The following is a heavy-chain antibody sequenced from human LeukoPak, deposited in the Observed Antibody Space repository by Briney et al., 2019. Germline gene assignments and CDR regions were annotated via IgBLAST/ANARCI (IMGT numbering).Heavy chain of an antibody. Sequence: PGGSLRLSCAASGFTFSSYWMSWVRQAPGKGLEWVANIKQDGSEKYYVDSVKGRFTISRDNAKNSLYLQMNSLRAEDTAVYYCARDKSSRHRRWFDPWGQGPMVRVSS. CDR1: GFTFSSYW. D-gene: IGHD6-13*01. V-gene: IGHV3-7*01. J-gene: IGHJ5*02. CDR2: IKQDGSEK. CDR3: ARDKSSRHRRWFDP.